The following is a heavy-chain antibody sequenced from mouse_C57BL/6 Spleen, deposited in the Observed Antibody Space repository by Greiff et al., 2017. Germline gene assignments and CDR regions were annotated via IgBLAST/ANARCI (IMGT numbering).Heavy chain of an antibody. Sequence: QVQLQQPGAELVKPGASVKLSCKASGYTFTSYWMHWVKQRPGQGLEWIGMIHPNSGSTNYNEKFKSKATLTVDKSSSTAYMQLSSLTSEDAAVYYCAGPRGYYAMDYWGQGTSVTVSS. J-gene: IGHJ4*01. V-gene: IGHV1-64*01. CDR1: GYTFTSYW. CDR3: AGPRGYYAMDY. CDR2: IHPNSGST.